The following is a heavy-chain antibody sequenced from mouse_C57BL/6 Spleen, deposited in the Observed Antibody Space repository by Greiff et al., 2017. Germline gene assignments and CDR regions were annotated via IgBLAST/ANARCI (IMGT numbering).Heavy chain of an antibody. Sequence: VQLQQSGPELVKPGDSVKISCTASGYSFTGYFMNWVMQSLGKSLVWIGRINPYNGDTFYNQKFKGQATLTVDKSSSPAYMQLSCLTSEDSAVDYCARSGVSNTVVASYYCAMDYWGQGTSVTVSS. CDR1: GYSFTGYF. V-gene: IGHV1-20*01. CDR3: ARSGVSNTVVASYYCAMDY. D-gene: IGHD1-1*01. J-gene: IGHJ4*01. CDR2: INPYNGDT.